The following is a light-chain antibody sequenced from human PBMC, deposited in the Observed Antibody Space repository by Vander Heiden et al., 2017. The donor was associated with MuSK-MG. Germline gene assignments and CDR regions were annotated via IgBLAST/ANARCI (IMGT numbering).Light chain of an antibody. J-gene: IGLJ3*02. Sequence: QSALTQPASVSRSPGQSITISCTGTSSDVGSYNLVSWYQQHPGKAPKLMMYDVSKRPSGVSNRFSGSKSGNTASLTISGLQAEDEADYYCCSYAGSSTFWVFGGGTKLTVL. CDR2: DVS. CDR3: CSYAGSSTFWV. CDR1: SSDVGSYNL. V-gene: IGLV2-23*02.